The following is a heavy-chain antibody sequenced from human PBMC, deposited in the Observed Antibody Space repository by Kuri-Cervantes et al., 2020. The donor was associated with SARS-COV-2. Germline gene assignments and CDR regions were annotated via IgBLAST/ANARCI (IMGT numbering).Heavy chain of an antibody. CDR2: ISGSGGST. CDR3: VRGGSVRGGGGWDWGDY. Sequence: GGSLRLSCAASGFTFSSYSMNWVRQAPGKGLEWVSAISGSGGSTYYADSVKGRFTTSRDNSKNTLYLQMNSLRVEDTALYYCVRGGSVRGGGGWDWGDYWGQGTLVTVSS. V-gene: IGHV3-23*01. D-gene: IGHD3-16*01. J-gene: IGHJ4*02. CDR1: GFTFSSYS.